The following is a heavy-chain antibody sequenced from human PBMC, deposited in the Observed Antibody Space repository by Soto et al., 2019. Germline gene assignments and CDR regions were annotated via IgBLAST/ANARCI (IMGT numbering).Heavy chain of an antibody. CDR1: GDSVSSNSAA. J-gene: IGHJ6*02. D-gene: IGHD6-6*01. CDR3: ARVLTAARPSRGTYYYYGMDV. Sequence: SQTLSLTCAISGDSVSSNSAAWNWIRQSPSRGLEWLGRTYYRSKWYNDYAVSVKSRITINPDTSKNQFSLQLNSVTPEDTAVYYCARVLTAARPSRGTYYYYGMDVWGQGTTVTVSS. CDR2: TYYRSKWYN. V-gene: IGHV6-1*01.